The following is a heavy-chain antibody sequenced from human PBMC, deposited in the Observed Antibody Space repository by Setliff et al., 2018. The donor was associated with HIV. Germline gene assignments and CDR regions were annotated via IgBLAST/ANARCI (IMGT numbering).Heavy chain of an antibody. CDR3: ARDRHSSGLGSYGP. CDR2: INSSGTT. D-gene: IGHD3-10*01. J-gene: IGHJ5*02. V-gene: IGHV4-4*07. CDR1: GGSFGVYR. Sequence: SETLSLTCTISGGSFGVYRWSWIRQSAGRGLEWIGRINSSGTTDYKPSLKGRVAISVDTSRNQFSLRVTSVTAADTAVYFCARDRHSSGLGSYGPWGPGILVTVSS.